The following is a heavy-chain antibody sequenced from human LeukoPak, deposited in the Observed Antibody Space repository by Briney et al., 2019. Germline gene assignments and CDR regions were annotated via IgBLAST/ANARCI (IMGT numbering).Heavy chain of an antibody. D-gene: IGHD3-22*01. CDR1: GFTFSSYP. V-gene: IGHV3-30-3*01. CDR2: ISYDGSNK. CDR3: ARDPAMIVPDY. Sequence: GGSLRLSYAASGFTFSSYPMHWVRQAPGKGLEWVAVISYDGSNKYYADSAKGRFTISRDNSKNTLYLQMNSLRAEDTAVYYCARDPAMIVPDYWGQGTLVTVSS. J-gene: IGHJ4*02.